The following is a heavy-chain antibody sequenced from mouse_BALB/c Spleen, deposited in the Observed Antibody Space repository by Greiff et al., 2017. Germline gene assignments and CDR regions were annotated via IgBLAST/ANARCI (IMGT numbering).Heavy chain of an antibody. CDR1: GFTFSSFG. CDR3: AREDYDYDMAY. Sequence: EVKLMESGGGLVQPGGSRKFSCAASGFTFSSFGMHWVRQAPEKGLEWVAYISSGSSTIYYADTVKGRFTISRDNPKNTLFLQMTSLMSEDTAMYYCAREDYDYDMAYWGQGTLVTVSA. V-gene: IGHV5-17*02. D-gene: IGHD2-4*01. CDR2: ISSGSSTI. J-gene: IGHJ3*01.